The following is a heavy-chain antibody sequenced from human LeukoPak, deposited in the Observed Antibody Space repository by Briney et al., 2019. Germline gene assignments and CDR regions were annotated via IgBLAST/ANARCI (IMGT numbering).Heavy chain of an antibody. CDR1: GGTFSSYA. CDR2: IIPIFGTA. D-gene: IGHD3-16*02. CDR3: ARSVWGSYRLFDY. Sequence: SVKVSCKATGGTFSSYAIGWVRQAPGQGLEWMGRIIPIFGTANYAQKFQGRVTITTDESTSTAYMELSSLRSEDTAVYYCARSVWGSYRLFDYWGQGTLVTVSS. J-gene: IGHJ4*02. V-gene: IGHV1-69*05.